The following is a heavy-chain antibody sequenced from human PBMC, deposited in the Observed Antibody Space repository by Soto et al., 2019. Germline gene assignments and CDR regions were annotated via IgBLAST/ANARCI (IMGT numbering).Heavy chain of an antibody. V-gene: IGHV3-64D*06. D-gene: IGHD5-12*01. CDR3: VKSRGGNNFDFFD. CDR1: GFTFSSYA. CDR2: VRGNGDPP. J-gene: IGHJ4*02. Sequence: GGSLRLSCSASGFTFSSYAMHWVRQAPGKGLEYVSGVRGNGDPPFYADSVKGRFTISRDNSKNTLYLQMSSLSADDTAVYYCVKSRGGNNFDFFDWGQGALVTVSS.